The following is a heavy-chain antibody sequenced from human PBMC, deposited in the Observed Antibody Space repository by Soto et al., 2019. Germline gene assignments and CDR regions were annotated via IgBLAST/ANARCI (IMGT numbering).Heavy chain of an antibody. V-gene: IGHV3-64D*06. D-gene: IGHD5-12*01. CDR3: VKSRGGNNFDFFD. CDR1: GFTFSSYA. CDR2: VRGNGDPP. J-gene: IGHJ4*02. Sequence: GGSLRLSCSASGFTFSSYAMHWVRQAPGKGLEYVSGVRGNGDPPFYADSVKGRFTISRDNSKNTLYLQMSSLSADDTAVYYCVKSRGGNNFDFFDWGQGALVTVSS.